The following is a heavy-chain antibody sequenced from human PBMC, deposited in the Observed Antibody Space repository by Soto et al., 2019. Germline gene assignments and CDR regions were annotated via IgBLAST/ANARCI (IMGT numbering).Heavy chain of an antibody. J-gene: IGHJ4*02. CDR2: IIPIFGTA. D-gene: IGHD6-19*01. CDR3: ASVKVAGTAHPYYFDY. Sequence: GASVKVSCKASGGTFSSYAISWVRQAPGQGLEWMGGIIPIFGTANYAQKFQGRVTITADESTSTAYMELSSLRSEDTAVYYCASVKVAGTAHPYYFDYWGQGTLVTVS. V-gene: IGHV1-69*13. CDR1: GGTFSSYA.